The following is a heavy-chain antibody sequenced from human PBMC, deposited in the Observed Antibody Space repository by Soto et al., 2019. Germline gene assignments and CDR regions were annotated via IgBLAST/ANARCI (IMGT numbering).Heavy chain of an antibody. CDR1: GFTFSSYG. D-gene: IGHD2-15*01. V-gene: IGHV3-33*01. J-gene: IGHJ6*02. Sequence: HVQLVESGGGVVQPGRSLRLSCAASGFTFSSYGMHWVRQAPGKGLEWVALTWYDGTKKYYADSVKGRFTISRDNSKNPLYLQMTSLRVEDTAVYYCARYCSGGSCYPYYYGMDFWGQGTTVTVSS. CDR2: TWYDGTKK. CDR3: ARYCSGGSCYPYYYGMDF.